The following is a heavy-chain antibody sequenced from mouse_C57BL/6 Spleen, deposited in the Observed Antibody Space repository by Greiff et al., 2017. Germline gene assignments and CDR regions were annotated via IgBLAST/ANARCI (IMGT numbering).Heavy chain of an antibody. D-gene: IGHD2-4*01. V-gene: IGHV1-55*01. CDR1: GYTFTSYW. CDR2: IYPGSGST. J-gene: IGHJ4*01. CDR3: ARGGIDYDEDYAMDY. Sequence: QVQLQQPGAELVKPGASVKMSCKASGYTFTSYWITWVKQRPGQGLEWIGDIYPGSGSTNYNEKFKSKATLTVDTSSSTAYMQLSSLTSEDSAVXYCARGGIDYDEDYAMDYWGQGTSVTVSS.